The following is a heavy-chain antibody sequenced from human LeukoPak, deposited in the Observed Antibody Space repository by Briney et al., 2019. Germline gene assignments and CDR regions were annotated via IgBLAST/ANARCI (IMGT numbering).Heavy chain of an antibody. J-gene: IGHJ4*02. CDR3: ARDSDYYDSSGLDY. Sequence: PGGSLRLSCAASGFTFDDYAMHWVRQAPGKGLEWASGISWNSGSIGYADSVKGRFTISRDNAKNSLYLQMNSLRVEDTAVYYRARDSDYYDSSGLDYWGQGTLVTVSS. CDR1: GFTFDDYA. D-gene: IGHD3-22*01. CDR2: ISWNSGSI. V-gene: IGHV3-9*01.